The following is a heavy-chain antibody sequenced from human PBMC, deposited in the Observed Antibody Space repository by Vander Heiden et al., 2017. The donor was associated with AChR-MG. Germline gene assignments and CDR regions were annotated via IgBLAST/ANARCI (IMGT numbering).Heavy chain of an antibody. D-gene: IGHD3-10*01. J-gene: IGHJ6*02. CDR2: ISSSGAAT. Sequence: EVQLLESGGGLVQPGESLRLSCAASGFNTFDNFAINWVRQAPGRGLEWVSLISSSGAATYYADSVKGRFTISRDNSKNTLSLHMNSLRADDTAVYYCAKTFFYGSGTLDFPLFGLDVWGQGTTVTVSS. CDR3: AKTFFYGSGTLDFPLFGLDV. V-gene: IGHV3-23*01. CDR1: GFNTFDNFA.